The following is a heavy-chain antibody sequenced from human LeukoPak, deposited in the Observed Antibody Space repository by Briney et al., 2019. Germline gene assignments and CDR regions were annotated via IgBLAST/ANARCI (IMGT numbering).Heavy chain of an antibody. D-gene: IGHD6-19*01. J-gene: IGHJ4*02. CDR2: ISTYNGDT. Sequence: ASVKVSCKPSSSTLIKYGISSVGQAPGQGLEWMGWISTYNGDTHYAQKFQGRVTMTTDTSTSTAYMELRSVKSDDPAVYYCSRDPTNSSGRHEIFDYWGQGTLVPVSS. CDR3: SRDPTNSSGRHEIFDY. V-gene: IGHV1-18*01. CDR1: SSTLIKYG.